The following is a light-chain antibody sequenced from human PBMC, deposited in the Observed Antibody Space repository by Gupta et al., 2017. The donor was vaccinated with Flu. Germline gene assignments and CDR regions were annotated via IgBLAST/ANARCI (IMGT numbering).Light chain of an antibody. CDR3: GTWDDSLDAWV. CDR2: TNS. Sequence: NSNSGRNIVNWCQQLPGAAPKLLIYTNSQRPSGGPDRFSGSKSGTSASLAISGLQSEDEAVYSCGTWDDSLDAWVFGGGTKLTVL. J-gene: IGLJ3*02. CDR1: NSNSGRNI. V-gene: IGLV1-44*01.